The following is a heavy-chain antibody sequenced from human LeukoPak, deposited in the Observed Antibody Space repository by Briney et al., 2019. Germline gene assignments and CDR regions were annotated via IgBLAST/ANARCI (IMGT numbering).Heavy chain of an antibody. CDR1: GGSFSGYY. Sequence: KPSETLSLTCAVYGGSFSGYYWSWIRQPPGKGLEWIGEINHSGSTNYNPSLKSRVTISVDTSKNQFSLKLSSVTAADTAVYYCARQDCSSTSCHFDYWGQGTLVTVSS. CDR3: ARQDCSSTSCHFDY. CDR2: INHSGST. J-gene: IGHJ4*02. D-gene: IGHD2-2*01. V-gene: IGHV4-34*01.